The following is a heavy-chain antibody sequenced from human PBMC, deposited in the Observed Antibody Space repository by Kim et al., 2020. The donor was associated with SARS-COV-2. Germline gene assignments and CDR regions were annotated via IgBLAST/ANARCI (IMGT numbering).Heavy chain of an antibody. CDR1: GYTFTSYG. CDR3: ARTPGVYYDSSGYYSQKIYYFDY. CDR2: ISAYNGNT. Sequence: ASVKVSCKASGYTFTSYGISWVRQAPGQGLEWMGWISAYNGNTNYAQKLQGRVTMTTDTSTSTAYMELRSLRSDDTAVYYCARTPGVYYDSSGYYSQKIYYFDYWGQGTLVTVSS. D-gene: IGHD3-22*01. J-gene: IGHJ4*02. V-gene: IGHV1-18*04.